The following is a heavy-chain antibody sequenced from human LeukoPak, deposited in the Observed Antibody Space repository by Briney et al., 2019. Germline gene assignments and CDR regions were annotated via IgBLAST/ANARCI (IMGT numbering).Heavy chain of an antibody. D-gene: IGHD5-12*01. V-gene: IGHV5-51*01. Sequence: GESLKISCKGSGYSFTSYWIGWVRQMPGKGLEWMGIIYPGDSNTRYSPPFQGQVTISADKSISTAYLQWSSLKASDTAMYYCARHSPGIVATTDYYMDVWGKGTTVTISS. CDR1: GYSFTSYW. CDR2: IYPGDSNT. CDR3: ARHSPGIVATTDYYMDV. J-gene: IGHJ6*03.